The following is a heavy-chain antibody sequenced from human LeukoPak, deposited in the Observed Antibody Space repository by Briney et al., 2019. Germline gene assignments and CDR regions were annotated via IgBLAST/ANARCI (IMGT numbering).Heavy chain of an antibody. CDR3: ARVASGVGYNWFDP. CDR2: IYYSGST. V-gene: IGHV4-31*02. CDR1: GGSISSGGYY. D-gene: IGHD2-15*01. Sequence: SQTLSLTCTVSGGSISSGGYYWSWIRQHPGKGLEWIGYIYYSGSTYYNPSLKSRVTISVDTSKNQFSLKLSSVTAADTAVYYCARVASGVGYNWFDPWGQGTLSPSPQ. J-gene: IGHJ5*02.